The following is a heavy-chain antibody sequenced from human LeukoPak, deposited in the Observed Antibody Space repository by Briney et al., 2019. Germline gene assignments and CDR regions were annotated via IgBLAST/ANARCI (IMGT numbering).Heavy chain of an antibody. CDR3: ARRGHEAAGTVRYFDL. CDR2: IYYSGST. V-gene: IGHV4-39*07. CDR1: GGSISSSSYY. J-gene: IGHJ2*01. D-gene: IGHD6-13*01. Sequence: SETLSLTCTVSGGSISSSSYYWGWIRQPPGKGLEWIGSIYYSGSTYYNPTLKSRVTISVDTSKNQFSLKLSSVTAADTAVYYCARRGHEAAGTVRYFDLWGRGTLVTVSS.